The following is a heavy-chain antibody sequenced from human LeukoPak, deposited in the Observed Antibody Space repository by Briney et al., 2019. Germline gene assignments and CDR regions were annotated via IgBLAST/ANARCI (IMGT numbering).Heavy chain of an antibody. CDR1: GYTFTGYY. CDR3: ARSRGRGYSGYDYLLLPGYSYGYYFDY. Sequence: ASVKVSCKASGYTFTGYYIHWVRQAPGQGLEWMGWINPNSGGTNYAQKFQGWVTMTRDTSISTAYMELSRLRSDDTAVYYCARSRGRGYSGYDYLLLPGYSYGYYFDYWGQGTLVTVSS. J-gene: IGHJ4*02. V-gene: IGHV1-2*04. D-gene: IGHD5-12*01. CDR2: INPNSGGT.